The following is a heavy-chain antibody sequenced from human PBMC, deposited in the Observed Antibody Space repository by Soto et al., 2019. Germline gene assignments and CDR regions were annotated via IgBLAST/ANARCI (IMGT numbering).Heavy chain of an antibody. Sequence: QVQLQQWGAGLLKPSETLSLTCAVYGGSFSPYFWSWIRQPPGKGLEWIGEMNHSGSTNYNPSLTRRATLSVDTAKHQVSLKLTSVTAADTSVYYCARLASGWQYYYFDFWGRGTPVTVSS. J-gene: IGHJ2*01. CDR1: GGSFSPYF. CDR3: ARLASGWQYYYFDF. CDR2: MNHSGST. V-gene: IGHV4-34*01. D-gene: IGHD6-19*01.